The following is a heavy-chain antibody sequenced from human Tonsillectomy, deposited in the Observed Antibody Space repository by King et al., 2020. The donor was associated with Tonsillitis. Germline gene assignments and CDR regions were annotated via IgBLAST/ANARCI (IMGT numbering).Heavy chain of an antibody. V-gene: IGHV1-58*02. D-gene: IGHD3-22*01. J-gene: IGHJ3*02. CDR2: IVVGSGNT. Sequence: MQLVQSGPEVKKPGTSVKVSCKASGFSFTNSAMQWVRQARGQRLEWIGWIVVGSGNTNYAQKFQERVTISRDMSTNTAYMELSSLRSEETAVFYCAARPYESTGYMTSDVFDIWGQGTLITVSS. CDR3: AARPYESTGYMTSDVFDI. CDR1: GFSFTNSA.